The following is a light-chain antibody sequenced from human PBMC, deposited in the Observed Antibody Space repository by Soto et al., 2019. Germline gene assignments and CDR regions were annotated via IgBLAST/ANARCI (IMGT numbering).Light chain of an antibody. CDR2: NVI. V-gene: IGLV2-11*01. Sequence: QSALTQPRSVSGPPGQSVTISCTGTSSDVGGYNFVSWYQHHPGKAPKLMIYNVIQRPSGVPDRFSASKSGNTASLTISGLQAEDEADYYCCSYAGSYTYVFGTGTKVTVL. CDR3: CSYAGSYTYV. J-gene: IGLJ1*01. CDR1: SSDVGGYNF.